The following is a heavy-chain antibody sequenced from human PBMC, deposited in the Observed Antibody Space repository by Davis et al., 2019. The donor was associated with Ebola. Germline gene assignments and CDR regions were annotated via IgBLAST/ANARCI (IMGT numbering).Heavy chain of an antibody. D-gene: IGHD5-18*01. V-gene: IGHV3-13*01. CDR2: IGTAGDT. Sequence: PGGSLRLSCAASGFTFSSYDMHWVRQGTGKGLEWVSAIGTAGDTYYPGSVKGRFTISRENAKNSLYLQMNSLRAEDTAVYYRARVRFGDTAVDYWGQGTLVTVSS. J-gene: IGHJ4*02. CDR3: ARVRFGDTAVDY. CDR1: GFTFSSYD.